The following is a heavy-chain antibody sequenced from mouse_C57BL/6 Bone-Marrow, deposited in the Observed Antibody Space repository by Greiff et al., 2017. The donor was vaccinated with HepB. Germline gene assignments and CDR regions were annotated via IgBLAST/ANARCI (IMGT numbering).Heavy chain of an antibody. Sequence: QVQLQQSGAELVKPGASVKLSCKASGYTFTEYTIHWVKQRSGQGLEWIGWFYPGSGSIKYNEKFKDKATLTADKSSSTVYMELSRLTSEDSAVYICARHEAPFITTVVDAPWYFDVWGTGTTVTVAS. CDR2: FYPGSGSI. D-gene: IGHD1-1*01. CDR1: GYTFTEYT. J-gene: IGHJ1*03. V-gene: IGHV1-62-2*01. CDR3: ARHEAPFITTVVDAPWYFDV.